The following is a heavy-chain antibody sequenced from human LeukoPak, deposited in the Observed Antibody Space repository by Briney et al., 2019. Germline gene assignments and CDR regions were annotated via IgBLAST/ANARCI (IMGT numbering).Heavy chain of an antibody. J-gene: IGHJ4*02. CDR1: GGSVSSGSYY. CDR2: MYYSGSP. V-gene: IGHV4-61*03. CDR3: ARDSGGNALWDY. Sequence: PSETLSLTCTVSGGSVSSGSYYWSWIRQPPGKGLEWIGYMYYSGSPNYNPSLKSRVTISLDTSKNHFSLKLSAVTAADTAVYYCARDSGGNALWDYWGQGTLVTVSS. D-gene: IGHD4-23*01.